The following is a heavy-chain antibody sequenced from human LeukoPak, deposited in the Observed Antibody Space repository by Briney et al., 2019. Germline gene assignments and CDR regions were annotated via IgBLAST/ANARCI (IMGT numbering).Heavy chain of an antibody. CDR3: AELGITMIGGV. D-gene: IGHD3-10*02. CDR1: GFTFSSYE. V-gene: IGHV3-48*03. Sequence: GGSLRLSCAASGFTFSSYEMNWVRQAPGKGLEWVSYISSSGSTIYYADPVKGRFTISRDNAKNSLYLQMNSLRAEDTAVYYCAELGITMIGGVWGKGTTVTISS. J-gene: IGHJ6*04. CDR2: ISSSGSTI.